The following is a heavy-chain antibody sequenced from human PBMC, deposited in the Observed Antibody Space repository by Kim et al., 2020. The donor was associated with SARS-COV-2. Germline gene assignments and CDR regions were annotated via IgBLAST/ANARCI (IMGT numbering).Heavy chain of an antibody. CDR1: GLIFSSYG. Sequence: GGSLRLSCAASGLIFSSYGMHWVRQAPGKGLEWVAVIWYDGSEKYYADSVKGRFTISRDNSNNTLYLQMNSLRAEDTAVYYCAKDLDYGSGTYDYSLYGMDVWGQGTTVTVSS. D-gene: IGHD3-10*01. CDR2: IWYDGSEK. J-gene: IGHJ6*02. CDR3: AKDLDYGSGTYDYSLYGMDV. V-gene: IGHV3-33*06.